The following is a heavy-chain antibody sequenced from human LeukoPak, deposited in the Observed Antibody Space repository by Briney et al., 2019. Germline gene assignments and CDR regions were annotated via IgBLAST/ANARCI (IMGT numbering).Heavy chain of an antibody. CDR3: ARAAGAAGGQYFDY. CDR1: GGSISSYY. CDR2: IYTNGDT. V-gene: IGHV4-4*07. D-gene: IGHD6-13*01. J-gene: IGHJ4*02. Sequence: SETLSLTCTVSGGSISSYYWSWIRQPAGQGLEWIGRIYTNGDTRYNPSLKSRVTMSVDTSKNQLSLKLRPVTAADTAVYYCARAAGAAGGQYFDYWGQGMLVTVSS.